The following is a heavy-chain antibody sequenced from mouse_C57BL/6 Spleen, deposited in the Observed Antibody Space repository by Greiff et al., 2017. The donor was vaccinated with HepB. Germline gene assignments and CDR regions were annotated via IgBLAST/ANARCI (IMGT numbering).Heavy chain of an antibody. J-gene: IGHJ2*01. Sequence: EVKVVESGGGLVKPGGSLKLSCAASGFTFSSYTMSWVRQTPEQRLEWVATISGGGGNTYYPDSVKGRFTISRDNAKNTLYLQLSSLRSEDTALYYCARRGYNIFDYWGQGTTLTVSS. CDR1: GFTFSSYT. V-gene: IGHV5-9*01. D-gene: IGHD1-3*01. CDR3: ARRGYNIFDY. CDR2: ISGGGGNT.